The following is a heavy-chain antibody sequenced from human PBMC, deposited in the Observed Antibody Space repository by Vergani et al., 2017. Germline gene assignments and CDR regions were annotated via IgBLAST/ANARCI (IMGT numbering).Heavy chain of an antibody. CDR1: GGSFSGYY. CDR2: INHSGST. D-gene: IGHD2-15*01. V-gene: IGHV4-34*01. CDR3: ARGAANDAFDI. Sequence: QVQLQQWGAGLLKPSETLSLTCAVDGGSFSGYYWSWIRQPPGKGLEWIGEINHSGSTNYNPSLKSRVTISVDTSKNQFSLKLSSVTAADTAVYYCARGAANDAFDIWGQGTMVTVSS. J-gene: IGHJ3*02.